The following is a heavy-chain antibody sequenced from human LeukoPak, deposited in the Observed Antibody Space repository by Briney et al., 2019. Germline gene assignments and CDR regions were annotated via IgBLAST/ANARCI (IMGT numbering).Heavy chain of an antibody. V-gene: IGHV1-46*01. D-gene: IGHD1-7*01. CDR3: ARGSEELQYYFDY. CDR1: GYTFTRYY. J-gene: IGHJ4*02. Sequence: ASVKVSCKASGYTFTRYYLHWVRQAPGQGREWMGIVNPSRGNTHYTLQFQGTVTMTRDTSTSTDHMELTSLRSEDTAVYYCARGSEELQYYFDYWGQGTLDTVSS. CDR2: VNPSRGNT.